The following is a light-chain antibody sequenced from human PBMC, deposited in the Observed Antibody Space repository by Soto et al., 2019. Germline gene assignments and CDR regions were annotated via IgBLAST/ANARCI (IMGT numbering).Light chain of an antibody. V-gene: IGLV2-8*01. CDR1: SSDVGGYNY. CDR3: SSYAGSNNVV. Sequence: QSVLTQPPSASGSPGQSVTISCTGTSSDVGGYNYVSWYQQHPGKAPKLMLYEVSKRPSGVPDRFSGSKSGHTASLTVSGLQAEDEADYYCSSYAGSNNVVFGGGTKLTVL. J-gene: IGLJ3*02. CDR2: EVS.